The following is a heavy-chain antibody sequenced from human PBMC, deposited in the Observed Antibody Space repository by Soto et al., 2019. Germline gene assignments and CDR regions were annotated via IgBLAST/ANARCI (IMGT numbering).Heavy chain of an antibody. CDR3: ARGLIQRGLVATH. CDR1: GDTFTSYD. Sequence: QVQLVQSGAEVKKPGASVKVSCKASGDTFTSYDINWVRQAPGQGLEWLGRMNPNSGNTGYSANFQGRVSMTRDTSISTAYMELTSLRSDDTAVYYCARGLIQRGLVATHWGQGTPVTVSS. D-gene: IGHD3-16*01. CDR2: MNPNSGNT. J-gene: IGHJ4*02. V-gene: IGHV1-8*01.